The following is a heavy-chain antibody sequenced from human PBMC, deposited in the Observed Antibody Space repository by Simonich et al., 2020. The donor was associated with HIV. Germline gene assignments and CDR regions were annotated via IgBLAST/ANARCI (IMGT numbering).Heavy chain of an antibody. CDR1: GHSLTDLF. J-gene: IGHJ2*01. D-gene: IGHD3-9*01. Sequence: QVQLLQSGAEVKKPGASVKVSCKVSGHSLTDLFMPWVRQTPGKGLEWMGGLGPEVGETIYAQKFQGRVTMTEDTSTDTAYLELSSLRSEDTALYYCATWEVKVEVLTGYTYWFFDLWGRGTLVTVSS. CDR3: ATWEVKVEVLTGYTYWFFDL. V-gene: IGHV1-24*01. CDR2: LGPEVGET.